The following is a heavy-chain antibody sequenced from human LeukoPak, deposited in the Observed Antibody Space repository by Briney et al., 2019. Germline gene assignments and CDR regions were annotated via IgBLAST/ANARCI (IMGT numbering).Heavy chain of an antibody. CDR2: IYYSGST. Sequence: SETLSLTCTVSGGSISSYYWSWLRQPPGKGLEWIGYIYYSGSTKYNPALKSRVTISADTSKNQFSLKLSSVTAADTAVYYCARDPRRWGDFSVGHWFDPWGQGTLVTVSS. CDR3: ARDPRRWGDFSVGHWFDP. CDR1: GGSISSYY. J-gene: IGHJ5*02. V-gene: IGHV4-59*01. D-gene: IGHD5-24*01.